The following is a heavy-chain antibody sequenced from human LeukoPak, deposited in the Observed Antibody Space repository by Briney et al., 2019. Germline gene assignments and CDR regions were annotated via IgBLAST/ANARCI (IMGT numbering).Heavy chain of an antibody. J-gene: IGHJ4*02. Sequence: GGSLRLSXAASGFTFSDYWMTWVRQAPGKGLEWVAHIKQDGSEKYYVDSVKGRFTTSRDNAKNLLYLQMNSLRAEDTAVYSCARGWNYAFRFDYWGQGTMVTVSS. CDR2: IKQDGSEK. D-gene: IGHD1-7*01. V-gene: IGHV3-7*01. CDR3: ARGWNYAFRFDY. CDR1: GFTFSDYW.